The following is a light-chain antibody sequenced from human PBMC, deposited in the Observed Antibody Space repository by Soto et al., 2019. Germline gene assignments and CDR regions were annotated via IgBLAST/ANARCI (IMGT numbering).Light chain of an antibody. V-gene: IGKV3-15*01. J-gene: IGKJ4*01. CDR3: QQYIKWPIT. CDR2: DAS. CDR1: QSVSSN. Sequence: IVMTQSPGTLSVSPGERATLSCRASQSVSSNLAWYQQKPGQAPRLLISDASTRATGIPARFSGSGSGTEFTLPVSSLQSEDFAVYYCQQYIKWPITFGGGTKVDI.